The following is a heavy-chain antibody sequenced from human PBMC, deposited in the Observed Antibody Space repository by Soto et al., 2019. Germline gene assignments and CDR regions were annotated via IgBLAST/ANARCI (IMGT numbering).Heavy chain of an antibody. CDR2: IIPIFGTA. D-gene: IGHD2-2*01. CDR1: GGTFSSYA. V-gene: IGHV1-69*05. CDR3: ARGCSSTSCYEWENYYYYGMDV. J-gene: IGHJ6*02. Sequence: GASVKVSCKASGGTFSSYAISWVRQAPGQGLEWMGGIIPIFGTANYAQKLQGRVTMTTDTSTSTAYMELRSLRSDDTAVYYCARGCSSTSCYEWENYYYYGMDVWGQGTAVTVS.